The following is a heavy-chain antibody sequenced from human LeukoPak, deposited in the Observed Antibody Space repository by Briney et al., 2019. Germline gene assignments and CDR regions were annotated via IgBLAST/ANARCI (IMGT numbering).Heavy chain of an antibody. J-gene: IGHJ4*02. V-gene: IGHV1-8*01. D-gene: IGHD5-12*01. CDR2: MNPNSGNT. CDR3: ARLQWLRGGPLGY. CDR1: GFTFTSHD. Sequence: GASVKVSCKASGFTFTSHDYNWVRQATGQGLEWMGWMNPNSGNTGYAQKFQGRVTMTRNTSISTAYMELSSLRSEDTAVYYCARLQWLRGGPLGYWGQGTLVTVSS.